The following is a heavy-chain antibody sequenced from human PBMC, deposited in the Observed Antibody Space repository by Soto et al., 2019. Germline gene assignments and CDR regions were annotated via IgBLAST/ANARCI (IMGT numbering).Heavy chain of an antibody. CDR3: ARQLDSTFNLDY. D-gene: IGHD2-2*03. CDR2: ISYDGSTE. Sequence: QVQLVEAGGYVVQPGRSLRLSCAASGFIFRNYGMHWVRQAPGKGLEWVAVISYDGSTEHYADSVKGRFTIARDNSNNTLHLQMNSLRVEDTAVYYCARQLDSTFNLDYWVHGTLVAVSS. CDR1: GFIFRNYG. V-gene: IGHV3-30*03. J-gene: IGHJ4*01.